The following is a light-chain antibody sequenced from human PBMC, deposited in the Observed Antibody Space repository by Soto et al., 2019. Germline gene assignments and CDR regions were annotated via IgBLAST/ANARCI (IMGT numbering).Light chain of an antibody. CDR3: SSYTITNTPLV. CDR1: STDVGAYNY. J-gene: IGLJ3*02. Sequence: QSVLTQPASVSGSPGQSITISCTGASTDVGAYNYVSWYQQHPGKAPKLMIYEVSNRPSGVSNRFSGSKSGNTASLTISGLQTEDEADYYCSSYTITNTPLVFGGGTKLTVL. V-gene: IGLV2-14*01. CDR2: EVS.